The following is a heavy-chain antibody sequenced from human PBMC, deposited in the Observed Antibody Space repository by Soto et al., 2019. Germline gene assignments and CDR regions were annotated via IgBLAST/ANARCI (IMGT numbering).Heavy chain of an antibody. CDR2: VNPNSGGT. D-gene: IGHD5-12*01. V-gene: IGHV1-2*04. CDR3: ARDGVGRVATFYFDY. CDR1: GYTFTGYY. J-gene: IGHJ4*02. Sequence: ASVKVSCKASGYTFTGYYMHWVRQAPGQGLEWMGWVNPNSGGTNYAQKFQGWVTMTRDTSISTAYMELSRLRSDDTAVYYCARDGVGRVATFYFDYWGQGTLVTVSS.